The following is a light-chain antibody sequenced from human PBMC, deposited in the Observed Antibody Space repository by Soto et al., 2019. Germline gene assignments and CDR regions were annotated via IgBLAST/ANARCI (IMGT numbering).Light chain of an antibody. CDR3: SSYTSSSTLFYV. V-gene: IGLV2-14*01. CDR1: SSDVGGYNY. CDR2: DVS. Sequence: QSVLTQRASVSGSPGQSITISCTGTSSDVGGYNYVSWYQQHPGKAPKLMIYDVSNRPSGVSNRFSGSKSGNTASLTISGLQAEDESDYYCSSYTSSSTLFYVFGTGTKVTVL. J-gene: IGLJ1*01.